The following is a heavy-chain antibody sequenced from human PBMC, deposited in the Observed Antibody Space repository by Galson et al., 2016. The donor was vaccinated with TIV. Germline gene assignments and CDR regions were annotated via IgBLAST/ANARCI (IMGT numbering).Heavy chain of an antibody. CDR1: GFTLSSHA. D-gene: IGHD3-16*01. J-gene: IGHJ6*02. CDR3: VRGGARGDYYYGLDV. V-gene: IGHV3-30*04. CDR2: ISHDGHLK. Sequence: SLRLSCAATGFTLSSHAMHWVRQAPGKGLEWTAIISHDGHLKYYGDSVKGRFTVSRDLSLNTLSLQIDSLRPEDTARYFCVRGGARGDYYYGLDVWGQGTTVTVSS.